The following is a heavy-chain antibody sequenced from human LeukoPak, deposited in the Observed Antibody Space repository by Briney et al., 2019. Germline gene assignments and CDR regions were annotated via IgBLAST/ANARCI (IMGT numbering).Heavy chain of an antibody. CDR1: GYTFTSYG. Sequence: GASVKVSCKASGYTFTSYGINWVRQATGQGLEWMGWMNPNSGNTGYAQKFQGRVTITRNTSISTAYMELSSLRSEDTAVYYCARDHTYYYGSGSPYNWFGPWGQGTLVTVSS. J-gene: IGHJ5*02. D-gene: IGHD3-10*01. CDR2: MNPNSGNT. CDR3: ARDHTYYYGSGSPYNWFGP. V-gene: IGHV1-8*03.